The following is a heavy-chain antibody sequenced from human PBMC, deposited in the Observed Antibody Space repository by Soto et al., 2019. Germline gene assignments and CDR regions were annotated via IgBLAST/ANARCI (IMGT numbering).Heavy chain of an antibody. J-gene: IGHJ4*02. CDR2: INNSGGAT. CDR3: AKEPEMPGRGLDY. Sequence: PGGSLRLSCAASGFTFRTFAMAWVRQAPGKRLEWVSTINNSGGATYYADSARGRFTISRDNSKNTLYLEMNSLRAEDTAVYYCAKEPEMPGRGLDYWGQGTLVTVSS. V-gene: IGHV3-23*01. CDR1: GFTFRTFA. D-gene: IGHD2-2*01.